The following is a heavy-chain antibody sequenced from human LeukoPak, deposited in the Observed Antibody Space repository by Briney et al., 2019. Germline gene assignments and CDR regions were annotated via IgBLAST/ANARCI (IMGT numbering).Heavy chain of an antibody. CDR3: ARAVGMVRGVTVWGFDY. CDR2: IYYSGGT. Sequence: SESLSLTCTVSGPSISSYYWSWIRQPPGKGLEWVGSIYYSGGTNYNPSLKSRVTISVDTSKNQFSLKLSSVTAADTAVYYCARAVGMVRGVTVWGFDYWGQGTLVTVSS. J-gene: IGHJ4*02. V-gene: IGHV4-59*12. CDR1: GPSISSYY. D-gene: IGHD3-10*01.